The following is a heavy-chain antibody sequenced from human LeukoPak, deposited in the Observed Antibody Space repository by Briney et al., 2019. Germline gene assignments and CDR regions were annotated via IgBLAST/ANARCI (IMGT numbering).Heavy chain of an antibody. D-gene: IGHD1-7*01. V-gene: IGHV3-11*01. Sequence: GGSLRLSCAASGFTFSDYYMSWIRQAPGKGLEWVSYISSSGSTIYYADSVKGRFTISRDNAKNSLYLQMNSLRAEDTAVYYCARDGKPRYNWNYRVWFDPWGQGTLVTVSS. CDR2: ISSSGSTI. CDR1: GFTFSDYY. CDR3: ARDGKPRYNWNYRVWFDP. J-gene: IGHJ5*02.